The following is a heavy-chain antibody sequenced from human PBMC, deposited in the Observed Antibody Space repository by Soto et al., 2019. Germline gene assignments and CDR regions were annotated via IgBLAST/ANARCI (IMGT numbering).Heavy chain of an antibody. J-gene: IGHJ5*02. Sequence: GGSLRLSCAGSGFTFGYSYMSWIRQAPGKGLEWLSYISPGSRYPAYADSVKGRFTISRDNAKRSLYLQMMSLTAEDTAIYYCVRGGGGGLFDPWGQGTMVTVS. D-gene: IGHD2-15*01. V-gene: IGHV3-11*06. CDR3: VRGGGGGLFDP. CDR1: GFTFGYSY. CDR2: ISPGSRYP.